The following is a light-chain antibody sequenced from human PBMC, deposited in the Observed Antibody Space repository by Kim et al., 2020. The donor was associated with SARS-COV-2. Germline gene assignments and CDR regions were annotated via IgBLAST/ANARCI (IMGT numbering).Light chain of an antibody. J-gene: IGLJ1*01. Sequence: SITLSCTGHRRVVGGYKYVSWYQQHPGKAPKLMIYDVSNRPSGVSNRFSGSKSGNTASLTISGLQAEDEADYYCSSYTSSSTLHVFGTGTKVTVL. V-gene: IGLV2-14*03. CDR3: SSYTSSSTLHV. CDR2: DVS. CDR1: RRVVGGYKY.